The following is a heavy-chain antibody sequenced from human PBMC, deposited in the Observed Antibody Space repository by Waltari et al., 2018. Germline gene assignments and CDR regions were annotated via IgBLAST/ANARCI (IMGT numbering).Heavy chain of an antibody. CDR1: GYTFTGYY. J-gene: IGHJ6*03. Sequence: QVQLVQSGAEVKKPGASVKVSCKASGYTFTGYYMHWVRQAPGQGLEWMGRINPNSGGTNYAQKFQGRVTMTRDTSISTAYMELSRLRSDDTAVYYCARAGARGIAARPSSRYYYYMDVWGKGTTVTVSS. CDR2: INPNSGGT. CDR3: ARAGARGIAARPSSRYYYYMDV. D-gene: IGHD6-6*01. V-gene: IGHV1-2*06.